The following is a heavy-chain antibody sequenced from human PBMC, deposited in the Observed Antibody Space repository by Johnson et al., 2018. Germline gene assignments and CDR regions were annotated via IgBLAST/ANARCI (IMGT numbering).Heavy chain of an antibody. V-gene: IGHV3-74*01. CDR1: GFTFSRYW. D-gene: IGHD5-18*01. Sequence: VQLVESGGGSVQPGGSLRLSCVASGFTFSRYWMHWVRQAPGKGLVWVSRMSSDGRTIHYADSVKGRLTISRDNAKNTLYLQMNSLRADDTAVYYCAREGGGSVGYGDAFDIWGQGTMVTVSS. J-gene: IGHJ3*02. CDR2: MSSDGRTI. CDR3: AREGGGSVGYGDAFDI.